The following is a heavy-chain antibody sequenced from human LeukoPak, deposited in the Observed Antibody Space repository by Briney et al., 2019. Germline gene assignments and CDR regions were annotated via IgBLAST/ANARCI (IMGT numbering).Heavy chain of an antibody. D-gene: IGHD3-22*01. Sequence: GGSLRLSCAASGFTFSSYWMSCVRQAPGKGLEWVANIKQDGSEKYYVDSVKGRFTISRDNAKNSLYLQMNSLRAEDTAVYYCARDSSYYYDSSGYSHWGQGTLVTVSS. CDR2: IKQDGSEK. V-gene: IGHV3-7*04. CDR3: ARDSSYYYDSSGYSH. J-gene: IGHJ4*02. CDR1: GFTFSSYW.